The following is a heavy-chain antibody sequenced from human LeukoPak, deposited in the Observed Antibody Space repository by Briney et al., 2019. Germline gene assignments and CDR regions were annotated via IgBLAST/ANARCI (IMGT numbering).Heavy chain of an antibody. D-gene: IGHD5-24*01. CDR1: GYTFTSNY. V-gene: IGHV1-46*01. J-gene: IGHJ5*02. CDR2: ISPSGGST. Sequence: GASVKVSCKAFGYTFTSNYMHWVRHAPGQGPEWMGVISPSGGSTTYAQKFQGRVTLTRDMSTSTDYLELSSLRSEDTAVYYSARDNSVRDEAWWFNPWGQGTLVTVSS. CDR3: ARDNSVRDEAWWFNP.